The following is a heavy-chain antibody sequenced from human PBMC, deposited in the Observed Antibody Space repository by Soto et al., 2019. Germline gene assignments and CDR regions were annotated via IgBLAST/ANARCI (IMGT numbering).Heavy chain of an antibody. CDR3: AKDNDFWSPNWFDP. D-gene: IGHD3-3*01. CDR2: ISGSGGST. Sequence: GGSLRLSCAASGFTFSSYAMSWVRQAPGKGLEWVSGISGSGGSTYYADSVKGRFTISRDNSKNTLYLQMYSLRAEDTALYYCAKDNDFWSPNWFDPWGQGTLVTVSS. V-gene: IGHV3-23*01. J-gene: IGHJ5*02. CDR1: GFTFSSYA.